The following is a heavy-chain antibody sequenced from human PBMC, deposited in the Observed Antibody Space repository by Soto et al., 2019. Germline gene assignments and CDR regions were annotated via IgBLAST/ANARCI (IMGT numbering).Heavy chain of an antibody. D-gene: IGHD1-1*01. Sequence: QEQLVQSGTEVKKPGASVTVSCKSSGYTFTDFYLHWLRQAPGQGLEWVGWINPKTGDTKSSQKVQGRVTMSRDTSVSTAYIDLTSLTSDDTAMYYCATGTNGTTGWYHPWGQGTRVTVSS. CDR3: ATGTNGTTGWYHP. V-gene: IGHV1-2*02. CDR1: GYTFTDFY. CDR2: INPKTGDT. J-gene: IGHJ5*02.